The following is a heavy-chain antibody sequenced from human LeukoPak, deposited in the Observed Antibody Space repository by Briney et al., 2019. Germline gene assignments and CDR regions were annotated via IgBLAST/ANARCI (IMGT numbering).Heavy chain of an antibody. CDR2: IYYSGGT. Sequence: PSETPSLTCTVSGGSISSSTYYWGWIRQPPGKGLEWIGSIYYSGGTYQNPSLKSRVTISADTSKNQFSLKVSSVTAADTAVYYCARDGAFAMDVWGQGTTVTVSS. J-gene: IGHJ6*02. CDR1: GGSISSSTYY. V-gene: IGHV4-39*07. CDR3: ARDGAFAMDV.